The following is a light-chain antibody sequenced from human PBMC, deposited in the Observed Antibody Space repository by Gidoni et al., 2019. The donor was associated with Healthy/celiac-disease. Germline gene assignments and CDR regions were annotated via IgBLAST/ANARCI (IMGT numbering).Light chain of an antibody. CDR2: GAS. CDR3: QQYNNWPRT. CDR1: QSVSSN. J-gene: IGKJ1*01. V-gene: IGKV3-15*01. Sequence: EIVMTQSPATLSVSPGERSTLSCRASQSVSSNLAWYQQKPGQAPRLIIYGASTRATGIPARFSGSGPGTEFTLTISSLQSEDFAVYYCQQYNNWPRTFGQGTKVEIK.